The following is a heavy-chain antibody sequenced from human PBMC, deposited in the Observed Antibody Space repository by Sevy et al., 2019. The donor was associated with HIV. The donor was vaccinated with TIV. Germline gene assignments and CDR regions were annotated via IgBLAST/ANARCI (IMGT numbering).Heavy chain of an antibody. J-gene: IGHJ4*02. CDR2: VSGSGGST. V-gene: IGHV3-23*01. D-gene: IGHD3-22*01. CDR3: VKDVAYDNTCLDY. CDR1: GFTFTSYA. Sequence: GGSLRLSCAVSGFTFTSYAMNWVRQAPGKGLEWVSGVSGSGGSTYYADSVKGPFSISRDNSRNTLYLKINTLRAADTAVYYCVKDVAYDNTCLDYWGQGTLVTVSS.